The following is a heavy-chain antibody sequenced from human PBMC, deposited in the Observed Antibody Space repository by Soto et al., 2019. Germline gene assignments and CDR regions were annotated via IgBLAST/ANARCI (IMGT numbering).Heavy chain of an antibody. J-gene: IGHJ6*02. Sequence: PGGSLTLSCAASGFTISPYNMIWVRQAPGKGLQWVSYISSSSNTLYYGDSVRGRFTISRDNAKNSLYLQMNSLRDEDTAVYYCARRPDATIKDITYYYALDVWGHGTTVTVSS. CDR3: ARRPDATIKDITYYYALDV. CDR2: ISSSSNTL. CDR1: GFTISPYN. V-gene: IGHV3-48*02. D-gene: IGHD2-2*01.